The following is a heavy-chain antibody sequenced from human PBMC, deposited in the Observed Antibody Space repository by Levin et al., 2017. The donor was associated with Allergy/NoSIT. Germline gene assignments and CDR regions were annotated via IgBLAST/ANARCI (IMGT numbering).Heavy chain of an antibody. CDR1: GGSISSGGYS. J-gene: IGHJ4*02. V-gene: IGHV4-30-2*01. CDR2: IYHSGST. D-gene: IGHD4/OR15-4a*01. Sequence: SETLSLTCAVSGGSISSGGYSWSWIRQPPGKGLEWIGYIYHSGSTYYNPSLKSRVTISVDRSKNQFSLKLSSVTAADTAVYYCARGRDYAPAFDYWGQGTLVTVSS. CDR3: ARGRDYAPAFDY.